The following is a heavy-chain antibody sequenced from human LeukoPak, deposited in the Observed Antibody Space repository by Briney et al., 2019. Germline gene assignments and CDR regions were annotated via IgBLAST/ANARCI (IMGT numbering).Heavy chain of an antibody. CDR1: GYTFTGYY. J-gene: IGHJ4*02. CDR2: INPNSGGT. V-gene: IGHV1-2*02. CDR3: ARIIPAAEIDY. Sequence: GESLKVSCKASGYTFTGYYMSWVRQAPGQGLEWMGRINPNSGGTNYAQKFQGRVTMTRDTSISTAYMELSRLRSDDTAVYYCARIIPAAEIDYWGQGTLVTVSS. D-gene: IGHD2-2*01.